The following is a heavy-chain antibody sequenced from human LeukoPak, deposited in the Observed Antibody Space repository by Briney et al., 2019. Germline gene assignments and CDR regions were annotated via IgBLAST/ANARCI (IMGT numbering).Heavy chain of an antibody. V-gene: IGHV3-23*01. D-gene: IGHD2-2*01. CDR1: GFTFSSYA. J-gene: IGHJ4*02. Sequence: GGSLRLSCAASGFTFSSYAMNWVRQAPGEGLEWVSVISVSGSSTSYADSVKGRFTISRDNSKNTLYLQMNSLRAEDTALYYCAKDGEYCTSTSCYPDYFDYWGQGTLVTVSS. CDR2: ISVSGSST. CDR3: AKDGEYCTSTSCYPDYFDY.